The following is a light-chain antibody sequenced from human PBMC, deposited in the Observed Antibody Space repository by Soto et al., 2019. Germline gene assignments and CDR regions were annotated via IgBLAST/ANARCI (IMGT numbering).Light chain of an antibody. CDR3: QHYDNLPPFT. CDR1: QDIKQQ. Sequence: DIQMTQSPSSLSASIGDRVTITCQASQDIKQQLHWYPQKPGRASKLLIYGASHLETGVPSRFSGSGYGTDFIFTISSLQPEDIATYYCQHYDNLPPFTFGPGTKVAIK. J-gene: IGKJ3*01. CDR2: GAS. V-gene: IGKV1-33*01.